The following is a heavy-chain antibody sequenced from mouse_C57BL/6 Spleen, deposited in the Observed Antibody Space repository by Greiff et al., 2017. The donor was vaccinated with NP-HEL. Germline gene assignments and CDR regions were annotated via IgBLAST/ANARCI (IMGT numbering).Heavy chain of an antibody. Sequence: EVQVVESGGGLVKPGGSLKLSCAASGFTFSSYAMSWVRQTPEKRLEWVATISDGGSYTYYPDNVKGRFTISRDNAKNNLYLQMSHLKSEDTAMYYCARDGDYDYDRGFAYWGQGTLVTVSA. J-gene: IGHJ3*01. CDR2: ISDGGSYT. CDR3: ARDGDYDYDRGFAY. D-gene: IGHD2-4*01. V-gene: IGHV5-4*01. CDR1: GFTFSSYA.